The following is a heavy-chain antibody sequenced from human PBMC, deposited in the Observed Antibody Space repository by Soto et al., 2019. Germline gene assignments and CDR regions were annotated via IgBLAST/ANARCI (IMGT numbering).Heavy chain of an antibody. CDR1: GGTFSSYA. Sequence: ASVKVSCKASGGTFSSYAISWVRQAPGQGLEWMGGIIPIFGTANYAQKFQGRVTITADESTSTAYMELSSLRSEDTAVYYCARDRNGGYAGDYWGQGTLVTVSS. CDR2: IIPIFGTA. V-gene: IGHV1-69*13. D-gene: IGHD5-12*01. CDR3: ARDRNGGYAGDY. J-gene: IGHJ4*02.